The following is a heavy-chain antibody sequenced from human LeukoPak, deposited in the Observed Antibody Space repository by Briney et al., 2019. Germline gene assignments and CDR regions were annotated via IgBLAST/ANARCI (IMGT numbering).Heavy chain of an antibody. Sequence: GGSPRLSCAASGFTFSSYAMSWVRQAPGKGLEWVSAISGSGGSTYYADSVKGRFTISRDNSKNTLYLQMNSLRAEDTAVYYCAKFPSPALAYFDYWGQGTLVTVSS. J-gene: IGHJ4*02. V-gene: IGHV3-23*01. CDR2: ISGSGGST. CDR1: GFTFSSYA. CDR3: AKFPSPALAYFDY.